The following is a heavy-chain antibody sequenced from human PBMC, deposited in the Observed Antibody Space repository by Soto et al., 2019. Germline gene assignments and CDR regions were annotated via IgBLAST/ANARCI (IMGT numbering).Heavy chain of an antibody. CDR3: ARGVSSVVDY. V-gene: IGHV1-8*01. Sequence: ASVKVSCKASGYSFTSLDINWVRQTAGQGLEWMGWMQPSTGRTGYAQKFQGIVTMTRDTSINTAYMELTTLTSDETACYYCARGVSSVVDYWGQGTLVTVSS. CDR2: MQPSTGRT. J-gene: IGHJ4*02. CDR1: GYSFTSLD. D-gene: IGHD3-10*01.